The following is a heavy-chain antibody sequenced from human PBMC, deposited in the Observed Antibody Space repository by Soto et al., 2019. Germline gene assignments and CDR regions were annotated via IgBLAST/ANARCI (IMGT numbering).Heavy chain of an antibody. D-gene: IGHD3-16*01. CDR2: IWYDGSNK. V-gene: IGHV3-33*01. CDR3: ARDWGGTSRRKFPFDP. Sequence: PGGSLRLSCAASGFTFSNYGMHWVRQAPGKGLEWVAVIWYDGSNKYYADSVRGRFTISRDNSKNTLYLQMDSLRAEDTAVYHCARDWGGTSRRKFPFDPWGQGTLVTVSS. J-gene: IGHJ5*02. CDR1: GFTFSNYG.